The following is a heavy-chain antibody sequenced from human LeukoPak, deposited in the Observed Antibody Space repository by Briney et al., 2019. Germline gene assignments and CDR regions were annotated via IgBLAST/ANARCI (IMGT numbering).Heavy chain of an antibody. CDR3: ARDASSYAFDI. CDR2: IYYSGST. CDR1: GGSISSYY. Sequence: SVTLSLTCTVSGGSISSYYWSWIRQPPGKGLEWIGYIYYSGSTNYNPSLKSRVTISVDTSKNQFSLKLSSVTAADTAVYYCARDASSYAFDIWGQGTMVTVSS. V-gene: IGHV4-59*01. J-gene: IGHJ3*02.